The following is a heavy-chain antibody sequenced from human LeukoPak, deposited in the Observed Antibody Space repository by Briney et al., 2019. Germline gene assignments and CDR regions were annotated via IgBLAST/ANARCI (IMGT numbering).Heavy chain of an antibody. J-gene: IGHJ4*02. V-gene: IGHV3-30-3*01. Sequence: LPGGSLRLSCAASGFTFSSYAMHWVRQAPGKGLEWVAVISYDGSNKYYADSVKGRFTISRDNSKNTLYLQMNSLRAEDTAVYYCARGWVAVAGYWGQGTLVTVSS. CDR3: ARGWVAVAGY. D-gene: IGHD6-19*01. CDR2: ISYDGSNK. CDR1: GFTFSSYA.